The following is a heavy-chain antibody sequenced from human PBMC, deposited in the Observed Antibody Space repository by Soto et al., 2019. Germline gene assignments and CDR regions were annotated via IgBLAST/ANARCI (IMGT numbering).Heavy chain of an antibody. Sequence: SETLSLTCTVAGASVSSGGFSWSWIRQPPGKGLEWIGSISYSGSTTYYPSLRSRVTISVDTSKNQFSLRLNSVTAADTAIYFCARVTFLIVGSVFSTPFDFWGQGTLATV. D-gene: IGHD1-26*01. J-gene: IGHJ4*02. CDR3: ARVTFLIVGSVFSTPFDF. V-gene: IGHV4-61*08. CDR2: ISYSGST. CDR1: GASVSSGGFS.